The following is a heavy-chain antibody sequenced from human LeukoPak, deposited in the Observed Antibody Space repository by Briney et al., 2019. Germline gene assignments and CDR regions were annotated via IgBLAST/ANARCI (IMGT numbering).Heavy chain of an antibody. D-gene: IGHD1-26*01. J-gene: IGHJ4*02. V-gene: IGHV4-4*07. CDR3: GSQGYTASYYFVDY. CDR1: GGSINSYD. CDR2: IYTTGTT. Sequence: PSETLCLTCSVSGGSINSYDWGWVRQPPGKGLEWIGRIYTTGTTKYCPSLKSRLTMSLDTSTNQFSLNLTSVSAADTAVYYCGSQGYTASYYFVDYWSQGTLVTVSS.